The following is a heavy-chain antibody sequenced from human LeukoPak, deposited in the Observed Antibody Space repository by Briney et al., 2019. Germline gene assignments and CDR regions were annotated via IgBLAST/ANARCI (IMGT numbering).Heavy chain of an antibody. CDR3: AKPSGSGVDY. D-gene: IGHD1-26*01. CDR1: GFIFDTHD. J-gene: IGHJ4*02. Sequence: PGGSLRLSCGASGFIFDTHDMHWVRQAPGKGLEWVAFIRSDGYHTYYADSVKGRFTITRDNSKNTLYLQMNSLRLEGMAVYYCAKPSGSGVDYWGRGTRVTVSS. CDR2: IRSDGYHT. V-gene: IGHV3-30*02.